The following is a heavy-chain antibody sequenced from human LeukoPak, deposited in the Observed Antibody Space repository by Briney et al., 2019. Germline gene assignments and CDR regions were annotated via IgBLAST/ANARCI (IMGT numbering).Heavy chain of an antibody. Sequence: GGSLRLSCVASGFSFTSAWMVWVRQAPGKGLEWVGRIKDNIDGGTTDLAAPVKGRFTISRDDSRSTVYLQMDSLKTKDTAVYYCTTDFSHFDLSRGYYSYWGLGTLVTVSS. CDR1: GFSFTSAW. V-gene: IGHV3-15*01. D-gene: IGHD3-3*01. CDR2: IKDNIDGGTT. J-gene: IGHJ4*02. CDR3: TTDFSHFDLSRGYYSY.